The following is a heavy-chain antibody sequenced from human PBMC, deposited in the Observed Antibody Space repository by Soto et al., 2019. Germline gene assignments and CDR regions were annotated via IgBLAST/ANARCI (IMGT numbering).Heavy chain of an antibody. V-gene: IGHV1-18*04. CDR3: ARDRGRDCTNGVCYDYYYYGMDV. J-gene: IGHJ6*02. D-gene: IGHD2-8*01. CDR2: ISAYNGNT. CDR1: GYTFTSYG. Sequence: QVQLVQSGAEVKKPGASVKVSCKASGYTFTSYGISWVRQSPGQGPEWRGWISAYNGNTNYAQKLQGRVTMTTDTSTSTAYMELRSLRSDDTAVYYCARDRGRDCTNGVCYDYYYYGMDVWGQGTTVTVSS.